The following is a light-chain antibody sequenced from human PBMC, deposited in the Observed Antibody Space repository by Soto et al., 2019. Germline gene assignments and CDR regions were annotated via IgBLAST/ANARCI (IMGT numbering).Light chain of an antibody. CDR3: QQYYTYSRT. V-gene: IGKV1-39*01. CDR2: AAY. CDR1: QRISTH. J-gene: IGKJ1*01. Sequence: DIQMTQSPSSLSASVGDRVTITCRASQRISTHLNWYQQKPGKAPNLLIYAAYNLQSGLPSRFSGSGSGTDFTLTISSLQPDDFAVYYCQQYYTYSRTFGQGTKVDIK.